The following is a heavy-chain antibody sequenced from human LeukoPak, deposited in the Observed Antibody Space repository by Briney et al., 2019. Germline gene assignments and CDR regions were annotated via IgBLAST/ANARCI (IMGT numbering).Heavy chain of an antibody. J-gene: IGHJ4*02. D-gene: IGHD3-10*01. CDR2: ISSSSGYI. Sequence: GGSLRLSCTASGFIFSSYSMNWVRQAPGKGLEWVSAISSSSGYIYYADSVKGRFTISRDNAQSSLYLQMNTLRVEDTAVYYCAREITGSSSFDYWGQGTLVTVSS. CDR1: GFIFSSYS. CDR3: AREITGSSSFDY. V-gene: IGHV3-21*01.